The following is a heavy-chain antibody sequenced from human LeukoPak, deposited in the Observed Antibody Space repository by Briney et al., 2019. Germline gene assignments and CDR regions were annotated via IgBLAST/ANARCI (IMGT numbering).Heavy chain of an antibody. CDR3: AREAIYYDSSGYYYDLDY. D-gene: IGHD3-22*01. V-gene: IGHV3-48*03. Sequence: TGGSLRLSCAASGFTFSSYEMNWVRQAPGKGLEWVSYISSSGSTIYYADSVKGRFTISRDNAKNSLYLQMNSLKAEDTAVYYCAREAIYYDSSGYYYDLDYWGQGTLVTVSS. J-gene: IGHJ4*02. CDR2: ISSSGSTI. CDR1: GFTFSSYE.